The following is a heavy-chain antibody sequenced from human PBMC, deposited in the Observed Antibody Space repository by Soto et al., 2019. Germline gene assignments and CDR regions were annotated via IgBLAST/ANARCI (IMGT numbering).Heavy chain of an antibody. CDR2: IIPIFGTA. J-gene: IGHJ4*02. D-gene: IGHD3-22*01. CDR1: GGTFSSYA. Sequence: ASVKVSCKASGGTFSSYAISWVRQAPGQGLEWMGGIIPIFGTANYAQKFQGRVTITADESTSTAYMELSSLRSEDTAVYYCARSDYYDSSGYYFFDYWGQGTLVTVPS. V-gene: IGHV1-69*13. CDR3: ARSDYYDSSGYYFFDY.